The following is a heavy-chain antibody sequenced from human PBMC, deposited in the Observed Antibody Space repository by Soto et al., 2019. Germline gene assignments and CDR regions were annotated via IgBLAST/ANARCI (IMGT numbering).Heavy chain of an antibody. Sequence: ASVKVSCKVSGYTLTELSMHWVRQAPGKGLEWMGGFDPEDGETIYAQKFQGRVTMTEDTSTDTAYMELSSLRSEDTAVYYCATGGSSSWYRPDAFESWGQGTMVTV. V-gene: IGHV1-24*01. CDR3: ATGGSSSWYRPDAFES. CDR2: FDPEDGET. D-gene: IGHD6-13*01. J-gene: IGHJ3*02. CDR1: GYTLTELS.